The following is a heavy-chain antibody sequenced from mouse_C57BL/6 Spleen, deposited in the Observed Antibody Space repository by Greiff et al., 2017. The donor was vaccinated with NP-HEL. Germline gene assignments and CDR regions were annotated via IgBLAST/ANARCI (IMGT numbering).Heavy chain of an antibody. CDR2: IDPSDSYT. Sequence: QVQLQQPGAELVKPGASVKLSCKASGYTFSSYWMQWVKQRPGQGLEWIGEIDPSDSYTNYNQKFKGKATLTVDTSSSTAYMQLRSLTSEDSAGYYCARVRDFDYWGQGTTLTVSS. V-gene: IGHV1-50*01. CDR3: ARVRDFDY. J-gene: IGHJ2*01. CDR1: GYTFSSYW.